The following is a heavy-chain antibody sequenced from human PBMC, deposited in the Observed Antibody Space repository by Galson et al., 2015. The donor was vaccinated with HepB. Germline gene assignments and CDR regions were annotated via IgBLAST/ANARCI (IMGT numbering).Heavy chain of an antibody. CDR1: GYTFTSYY. CDR2: INPSGDSA. J-gene: IGHJ4*02. V-gene: IGHV1-46*01. CDR3: ARYSSTMAFDY. D-gene: IGHD2-2*01. Sequence: SVKVSCKASGYTFTSYYMFWVRQAPGQGLEWMGLINPSGDSATYSQKFQGTVTMTRDTSTSTVYMELSSLRSEDTAVYYCARYSSTMAFDYWGQGTLLTVSS.